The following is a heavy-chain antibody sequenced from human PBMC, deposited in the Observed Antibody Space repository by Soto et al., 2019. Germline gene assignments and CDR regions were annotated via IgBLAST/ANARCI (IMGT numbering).Heavy chain of an antibody. V-gene: IGHV3-9*01. J-gene: IGHJ6*02. Sequence: EVQLVESGGGLVQPGRSLRLSCAVSGFTFDDYAMHWVRQAPGKGLEWDSGISWNSGSIGYADSVKGRFTISRDNAKNSLYLQMNSLRAEDTALYYCAKDITHGGDYYYGMDVWGQGTTVTVSS. D-gene: IGHD4-17*01. CDR3: AKDITHGGDYYYGMDV. CDR1: GFTFDDYA. CDR2: ISWNSGSI.